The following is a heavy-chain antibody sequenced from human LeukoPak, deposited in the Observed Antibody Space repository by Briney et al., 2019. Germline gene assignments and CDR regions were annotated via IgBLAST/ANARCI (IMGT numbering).Heavy chain of an antibody. CDR3: ARETSHFDY. J-gene: IGHJ4*02. Sequence: SQTLSLTCVISGDRFSSNSVAWNWIRQSPSGGLEWLGRTYYRSSWYNDYAVSVKSRITIKPDTSKNQFFLQLNSVTPEDTAVYYCARETSHFDYWGQGTLVTVSS. CDR1: GDRFSSNSVA. V-gene: IGHV6-1*01. CDR2: TYYRSSWYN.